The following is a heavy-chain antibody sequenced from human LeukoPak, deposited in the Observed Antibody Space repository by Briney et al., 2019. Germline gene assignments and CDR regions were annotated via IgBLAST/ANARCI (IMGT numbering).Heavy chain of an antibody. V-gene: IGHV1-18*01. CDR1: GYTFTSYG. CDR3: ATGAYYYYYMDV. CDR2: ISAYNGNT. J-gene: IGHJ6*03. Sequence: ASVKVSCKASGYTFTSYGISWVRQAPGQGLEWMGWISAYNGNTNYAQKLQGRVTMTEDTSTDTAYMELSSLRSEDTAVYYCATGAYYYYYMDVWGKGTTVTISS.